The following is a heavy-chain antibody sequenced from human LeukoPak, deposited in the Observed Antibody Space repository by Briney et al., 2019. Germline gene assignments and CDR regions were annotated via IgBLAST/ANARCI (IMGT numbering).Heavy chain of an antibody. J-gene: IGHJ4*02. D-gene: IGHD6-19*01. CDR3: ARGLPYSSGWPSDY. V-gene: IGHV4-4*07. CDR1: GDSISTYY. Sequence: SETLTLTCSVSGDSISTYYWSWIRQPAGKGLEWIARIYSSGSSNYNPSLRSRVTMSVDTSKNQFSLRLSSVTAADTAMYYCARGLPYSSGWPSDYWGQGTLVTVSS. CDR2: IYSSGSS.